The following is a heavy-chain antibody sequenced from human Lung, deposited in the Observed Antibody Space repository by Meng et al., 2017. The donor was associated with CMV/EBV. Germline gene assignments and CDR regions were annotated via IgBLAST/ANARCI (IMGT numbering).Heavy chain of an antibody. CDR1: GDSHTNHNW. V-gene: IGHV4-4*03. CDR2: IPHRGSS. J-gene: IGHJ1*01. D-gene: IGHD3-10*01. Sequence: QVQLPEPGPLPVKPPEPLSLTCPFPGDSHTNHNWWAWVRQPPGKGLEWIGEIPHRGSSAYNPSLKSRVSMSIDKSKNQFSLKLTSVTAADTAVYHCLRRSGGSVWGQGTLVTVSS. CDR3: LRRSGGSV.